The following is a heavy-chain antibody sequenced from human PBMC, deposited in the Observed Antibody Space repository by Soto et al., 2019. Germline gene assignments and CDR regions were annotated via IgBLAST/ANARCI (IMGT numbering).Heavy chain of an antibody. J-gene: IGHJ3*02. V-gene: IGHV3-33*01. CDR2: IGYDGSNK. D-gene: IGHD2-15*01. Sequence: QVQLVESGGGVVQPGRSLSLSCAASGFTFSRYGMHWVRQAPGKGLEWVAVIGYDGSNKYYADSVKGRFTISRDNYKNTRYLQMNRLRAEESAVYYCAREQRGYCSGGSCYSEAFDICGQGTMFTFCS. CDR3: AREQRGYCSGGSCYSEAFDI. CDR1: GFTFSRYG.